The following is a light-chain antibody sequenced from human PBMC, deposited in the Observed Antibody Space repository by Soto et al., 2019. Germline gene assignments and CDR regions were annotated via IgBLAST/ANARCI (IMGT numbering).Light chain of an antibody. J-gene: IGLJ2*01. Sequence: QSALTQPASVSGSPGQSITISCTGTSNDIGDYDYVSWYQHHPGKAPKLMIYEVSNRPSGISNRFSGSKSGNTASLTISGLQAEDEADYYCSSYTSTNTYAVFGGGTKLTVL. V-gene: IGLV2-14*01. CDR1: SNDIGDYDY. CDR2: EVS. CDR3: SSYTSTNTYAV.